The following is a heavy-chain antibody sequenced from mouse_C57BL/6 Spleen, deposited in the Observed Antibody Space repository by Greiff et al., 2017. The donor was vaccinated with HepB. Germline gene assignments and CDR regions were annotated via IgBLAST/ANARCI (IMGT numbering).Heavy chain of an antibody. CDR2: ISSGGSYT. CDR1: GFTFSSYG. Sequence: EVKLQESGGDLVKPGGSLKLSCAASGFTFSSYGMSWVRQTPDKRLEWVATISSGGSYTYYPDSVKGRFTISRDNAKNTLYLQMSSLKSEDTAMYYCARLGHGYDGWGQGTTLTVSS. J-gene: IGHJ2*01. V-gene: IGHV5-6*01. D-gene: IGHD2-2*01. CDR3: ARLGHGYDG.